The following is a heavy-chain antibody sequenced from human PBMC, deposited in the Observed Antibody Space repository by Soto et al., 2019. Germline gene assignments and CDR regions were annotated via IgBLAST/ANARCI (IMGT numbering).Heavy chain of an antibody. CDR3: ARGDLAYCGRDCSPAYWYFDL. CDR1: GYTFTGYY. CDR2: INPNSGGT. J-gene: IGHJ2*01. Sequence: QVQLVQSGAEVKKPGASVKVSCKASGYTFTGYYMHWVRQAPGQGLEWMGWINPNSGGTNYAQKFQGWVTMTRDKSISTAYMELSRLRSDDTAVYYCARGDLAYCGRDCSPAYWYFDLWGRGTLVTVSS. V-gene: IGHV1-2*04. D-gene: IGHD2-21*01.